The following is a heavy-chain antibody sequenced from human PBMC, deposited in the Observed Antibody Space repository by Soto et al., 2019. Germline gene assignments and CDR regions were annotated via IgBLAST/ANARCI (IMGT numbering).Heavy chain of an antibody. Sequence: SSVKVSCKASGGTFSSYAISWVRQAPGQGLEWMVGIIPIFGTANYAQKFQGRVTITADESTSTAYMELSSLRSEDTAVYYCARAEYVGSSSWYYYYRMDVWGQATTVTVSS. CDR1: GGTFSSYA. J-gene: IGHJ6*02. D-gene: IGHD6-13*01. CDR2: IIPIFGTA. V-gene: IGHV1-69*13. CDR3: ARAEYVGSSSWYYYYRMDV.